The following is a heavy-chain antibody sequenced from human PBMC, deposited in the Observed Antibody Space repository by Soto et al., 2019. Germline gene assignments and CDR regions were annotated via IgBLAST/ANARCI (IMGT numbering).Heavy chain of an antibody. Sequence: GGSLRLSCAASGFTFSSYSMNWVRQAPGKGLEWVSSISSSSSYIYYADSVKGRFTISRDNAKNSLYLQMNSLRAEDTAVYYCARGNYGDFRRSTYKWFETWDQRTLVT. CDR1: GFTFSSYS. V-gene: IGHV3-21*01. J-gene: IGHJ5*02. D-gene: IGHD4-17*01. CDR3: ARGNYGDFRRSTYKWFET. CDR2: ISSSSSYI.